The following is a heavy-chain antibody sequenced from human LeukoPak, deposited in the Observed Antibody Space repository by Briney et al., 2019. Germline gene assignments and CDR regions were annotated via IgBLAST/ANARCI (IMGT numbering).Heavy chain of an antibody. CDR2: ISSSSSTI. Sequence: GGSLRLSCAASGFTFSSYSMNWVRQAPGKGLEWVSYISSSSSTIYYADSVKGRFTISRDNAKSSLYLQMNSLRAEDTAVYYCARDNSGWYYGETYYYGMDVWGQGTTVTVSS. D-gene: IGHD6-19*01. CDR1: GFTFSSYS. V-gene: IGHV3-48*04. CDR3: ARDNSGWYYGETYYYGMDV. J-gene: IGHJ6*02.